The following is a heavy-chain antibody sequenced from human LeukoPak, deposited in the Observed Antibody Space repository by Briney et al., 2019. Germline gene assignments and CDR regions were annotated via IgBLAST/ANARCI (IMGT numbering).Heavy chain of an antibody. CDR2: IYHSGST. V-gene: IGHV4-4*02. CDR3: ARNAMTTVTPYYFDY. D-gene: IGHD4-17*01. J-gene: IGHJ4*02. CDR1: GGSISSSNW. Sequence: SETLSLTCAVSGGSISSSNWWSWVRQPPGKGLEWIGEIYHSGSTNYNPSLKSRVTISVDKSKNQFSLKLSSVTAADTAVYYCARNAMTTVTPYYFDYWGQGTLVTVSS.